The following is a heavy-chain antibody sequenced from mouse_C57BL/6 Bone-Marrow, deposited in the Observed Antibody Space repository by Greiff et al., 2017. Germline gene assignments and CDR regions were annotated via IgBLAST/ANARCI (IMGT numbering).Heavy chain of an antibody. V-gene: IGHV1-19*01. CDR2: INPYNGGT. D-gene: IGHD3-3*01. CDR3: ARGDWYYFDY. CDR1: GYTFTDYY. J-gene: IGHJ2*01. Sequence: EVKLMESGPVLVKPGASVKMSCKASGYTFTDYYMNWVKQSHGKSLEWIGVINPYNGGTSYNQKFKGKATLTVDKSSSTAYMELNSLTSEDSAVYYCARGDWYYFDYWGQGTTLTVSS.